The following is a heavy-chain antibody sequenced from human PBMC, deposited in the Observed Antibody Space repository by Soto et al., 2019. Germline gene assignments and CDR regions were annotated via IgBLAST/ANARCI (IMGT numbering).Heavy chain of an antibody. D-gene: IGHD5-12*01. Sequence: EVQLVESGGGLVQPGGFLRLSCAASGITVITNYFSWVRQAPGQGLEWVSGIYSDGSTHYADSVKGRFTISRDNSKDTLYLQMNTLRAEDTGVYYCTRDPTTSTVTDYWGQGTVVTVSS. CDR2: IYSDGST. V-gene: IGHV3-66*01. J-gene: IGHJ4*02. CDR3: TRDPTTSTVTDY. CDR1: GITVITNY.